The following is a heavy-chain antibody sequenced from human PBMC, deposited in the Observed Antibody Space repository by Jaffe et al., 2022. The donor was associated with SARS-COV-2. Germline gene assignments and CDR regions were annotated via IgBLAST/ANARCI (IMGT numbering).Heavy chain of an antibody. Sequence: QVQLVESGGGVVQPGRSLRLSCAASGFTFSSYGMHWVRQAPGKGLEWVAVIWYDGSNKYYADSVKGRFTISRDNSKNTLYLQMNSLRAEDTAVYYCARDTEVATINYYYYGMDVWGQGTTVTVSS. CDR3: ARDTEVATINYYYYGMDV. J-gene: IGHJ6*02. CDR1: GFTFSSYG. D-gene: IGHD5-12*01. V-gene: IGHV3-33*01. CDR2: IWYDGSNK.